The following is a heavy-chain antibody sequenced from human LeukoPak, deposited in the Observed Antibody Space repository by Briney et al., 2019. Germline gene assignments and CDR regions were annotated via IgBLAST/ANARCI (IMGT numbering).Heavy chain of an antibody. CDR1: GYTFTGYY. Sequence: GASVKVSCKASGYTFTGYYIHWVRQAPGQGLEWMGWINPKSGGTNSAQRFQGRVTMTRDTSISTVYMELSRLRSGDTAVYYCARTSYDRGGYYYFDYWGQGTLVTVSS. CDR2: INPKSGGT. V-gene: IGHV1-2*02. J-gene: IGHJ4*02. CDR3: ARTSYDRGGYYYFDY. D-gene: IGHD3-22*01.